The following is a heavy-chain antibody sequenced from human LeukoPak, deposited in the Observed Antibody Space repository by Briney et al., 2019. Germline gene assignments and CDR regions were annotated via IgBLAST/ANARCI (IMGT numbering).Heavy chain of an antibody. Sequence: SETLSLTCTVSGGSISSYYWSWIRQPPGKGLEWIGYISNSGSTIYNPSLKSRVNISVDTSKNQLSLKLSSVTTADTAVYYCARGQAALWFGELWGQGTLVTVSS. D-gene: IGHD3-10*01. J-gene: IGHJ4*02. CDR3: ARGQAALWFGEL. CDR1: GGSISSYY. V-gene: IGHV4-59*12. CDR2: ISNSGST.